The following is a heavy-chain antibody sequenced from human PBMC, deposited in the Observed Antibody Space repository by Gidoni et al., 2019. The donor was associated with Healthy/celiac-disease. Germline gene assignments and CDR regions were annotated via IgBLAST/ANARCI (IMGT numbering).Heavy chain of an antibody. V-gene: IGHV3-21*01. D-gene: IGHD5-18*01. CDR1: GFTFSSYS. CDR3: ARAEPGYSYGLALY. CDR2: ISSSSSYI. J-gene: IGHJ4*02. Sequence: EVQLVESGGGLVKPGGSLTLSCAASGFTFSSYSMNWVRQAPGKGLEWVSSISSSSSYIYYADSVKGRFTISRDNAKNSLYLQMNSLRAEDTAVYYCARAEPGYSYGLALYWGQGTLVTVSS.